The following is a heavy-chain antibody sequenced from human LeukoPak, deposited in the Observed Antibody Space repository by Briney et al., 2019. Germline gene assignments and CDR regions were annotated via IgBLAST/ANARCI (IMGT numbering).Heavy chain of an antibody. D-gene: IGHD5-18*01. V-gene: IGHV4-39*07. Sequence: PSETLSLTCTVSGGSISSSSYYWGWIRQPPGKGLEWIGSIYYSGSTYYNPSLKSRVTISVDTSKNQFSLKLSSVTAADTAVYYCARASRIQLWLRLFDYWGQGTLVTVSS. CDR2: IYYSGST. J-gene: IGHJ4*02. CDR3: ARASRIQLWLRLFDY. CDR1: GGSISSSSYY.